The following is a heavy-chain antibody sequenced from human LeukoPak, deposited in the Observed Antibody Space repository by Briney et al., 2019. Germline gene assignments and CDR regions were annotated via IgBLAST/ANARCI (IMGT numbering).Heavy chain of an antibody. CDR2: IYHSGST. CDR1: GGSISSYS. J-gene: IGHJ3*02. D-gene: IGHD4-17*01. CDR3: ARNTMTTVTTWAFDI. Sequence: SETLSLTCTVSGGSISSYSWSWIRQPPGKGLEWIGYIYHSGSTYYNPSLKSRVTISVDRSKNQFSLKLSSVTAADTAVYYCARNTMTTVTTWAFDIWGQGTMVTVSS. V-gene: IGHV4-30-2*01.